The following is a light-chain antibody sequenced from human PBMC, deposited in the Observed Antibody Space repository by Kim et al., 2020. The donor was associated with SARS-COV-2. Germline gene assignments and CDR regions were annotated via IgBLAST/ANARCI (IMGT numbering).Light chain of an antibody. CDR3: QAWDSSIVV. CDR1: KLGDKY. V-gene: IGLV3-1*01. CDR2: QDN. Sequence: VSPGQTASITCSGDKLGDKYACWYQQKPGQSPVLVIYQDNRRPSGIPERFSGSNSGNTATLTISVTQAVDEADYYCQAWDSSIVVFGGGTQLTVL. J-gene: IGLJ2*01.